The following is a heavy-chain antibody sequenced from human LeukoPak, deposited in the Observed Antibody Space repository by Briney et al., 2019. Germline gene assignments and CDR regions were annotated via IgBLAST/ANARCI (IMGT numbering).Heavy chain of an antibody. J-gene: IGHJ3*02. Sequence: ASVKVSCKASGYTFTSYDINWVRQATGQGLEWMGWMNPNSGNTGYAQKFQGRVTMTRNTSISTAYMELSSLRSEDTAMYYCATTSIQEIMDAFDIWGQGTMVTVSS. CDR3: ATTSIQEIMDAFDI. CDR2: MNPNSGNT. V-gene: IGHV1-8*01. D-gene: IGHD2-2*02. CDR1: GYTFTSYD.